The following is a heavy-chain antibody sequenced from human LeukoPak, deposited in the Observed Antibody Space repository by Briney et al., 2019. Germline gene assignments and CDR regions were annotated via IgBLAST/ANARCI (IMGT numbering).Heavy chain of an antibody. CDR2: ISSSSTI. V-gene: IGHV3-48*01. D-gene: IGHD4-17*01. CDR3: ARLRTTVTSPFDY. Sequence: GGSLRLSCAASGFTFSSYSMNWVRQAPGKGLEWVSYISSSSTIYYADSVKGRFTISRDNAKNSLYLQMNSLRAEDTAVYYCARLRTTVTSPFDYWGQGTLVTVSS. J-gene: IGHJ4*02. CDR1: GFTFSSYS.